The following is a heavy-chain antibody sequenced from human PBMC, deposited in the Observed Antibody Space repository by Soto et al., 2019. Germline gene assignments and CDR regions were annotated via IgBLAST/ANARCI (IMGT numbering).Heavy chain of an antibody. CDR2: VIPIIGEG. J-gene: IGHJ3*02. CDR3: ATPAVNDLDADSSAFDI. CDR1: GGTFSSQT. Sequence: QVQLVQSGAEVKEPGSSVKVSCKVSGGTFSSQTINWVRQVPGQGLEWMGGVIPIIGEGKYAQSFLGRVTMTADRSTSTAYRELSSLRSENTAVYYCATPAVNDLDADSSAFDIWGQGTMVTVSS. D-gene: IGHD1-1*01. V-gene: IGHV1-69*02.